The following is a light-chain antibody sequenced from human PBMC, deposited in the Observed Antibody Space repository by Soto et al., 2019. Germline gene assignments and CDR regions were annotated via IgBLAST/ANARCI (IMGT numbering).Light chain of an antibody. CDR1: QSISNY. CDR3: QQRYGTLLT. J-gene: IGKJ4*01. V-gene: IGKV1-39*01. CDR2: AAS. Sequence: DMEMTQSPSSLPASVGDRVTITCRASQSISNYLNWYQHKPGKVPKLLIYAASSLQSGVPTRFSGSGSGTDFTLTINSLQPEDFASYYCQQRYGTLLTFGGGTKIEIK.